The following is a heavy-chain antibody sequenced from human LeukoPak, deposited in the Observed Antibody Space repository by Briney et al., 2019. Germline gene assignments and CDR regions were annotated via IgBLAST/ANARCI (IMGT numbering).Heavy chain of an antibody. Sequence: ASVKVSCKASGYTFTGYYMHWVRQAPGQGLEWMGWINPNSGGTNYAQKFQGRVTMTRDVSTSTVYMQLSSLRSEDTAVYYCARAVVTSPRSAFDIWGQGTMVTVSS. D-gene: IGHD4-23*01. CDR1: GYTFTGYY. V-gene: IGHV1-2*02. CDR2: INPNSGGT. CDR3: ARAVVTSPRSAFDI. J-gene: IGHJ3*02.